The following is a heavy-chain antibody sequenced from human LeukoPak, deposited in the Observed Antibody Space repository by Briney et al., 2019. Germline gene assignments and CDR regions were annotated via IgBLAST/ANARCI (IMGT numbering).Heavy chain of an antibody. J-gene: IGHJ3*02. CDR1: GFTFSSYS. CDR2: ISSSSSYI. CDR3: ARGGWTYYDFWSGYYKDAFDI. V-gene: IGHV3-21*01. Sequence: GGSLRLSCAASGFTFSSYSMNWVRQAPGKGLEWVSSISSSSSYIYYADSVKGRFTISRDNAKNSLYLQMNSLRAEDTAVYYCARGGWTYYDFWSGYYKDAFDIWGQGTMVTVSS. D-gene: IGHD3-3*01.